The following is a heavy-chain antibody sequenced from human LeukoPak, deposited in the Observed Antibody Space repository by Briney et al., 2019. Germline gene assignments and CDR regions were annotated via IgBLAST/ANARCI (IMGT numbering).Heavy chain of an antibody. J-gene: IGHJ4*02. V-gene: IGHV3-23*01. CDR1: AFSLSSYA. CDR2: ISGSGGRT. D-gene: IGHD5-18*01. Sequence: GGSLTLSCAVSAFSLSSYAMSRVRQAPGEGLEWVSAISGSGGRTFYADSVTGRLTISRDHSKNTLYLQMNRLRAEETAIYYCANTYQYVDTAMVTIFDYWGQGTLVTVSS. CDR3: ANTYQYVDTAMVTIFDY.